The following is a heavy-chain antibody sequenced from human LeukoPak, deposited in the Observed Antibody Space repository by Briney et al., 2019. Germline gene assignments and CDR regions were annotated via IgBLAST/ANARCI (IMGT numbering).Heavy chain of an antibody. V-gene: IGHV4-61*02. CDR2: IYTSGST. D-gene: IGHD4-11*01. J-gene: IGHJ5*02. Sequence: SETLSLTCTVSGASVNSGNYYWTWIRQPAGKRLEWIGRIYTSGSTNYNPSLKSRVTISIDASKNQFSLKLSSVTAADTAVYYCAREDYTYPTSGPFDPWGQGTLVTVSS. CDR3: AREDYTYPTSGPFDP. CDR1: GASVNSGNYY.